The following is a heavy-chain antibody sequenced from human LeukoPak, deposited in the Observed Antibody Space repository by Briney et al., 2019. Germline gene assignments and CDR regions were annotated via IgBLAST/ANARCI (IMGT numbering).Heavy chain of an antibody. CDR3: ARAGFGELLYRRYYYYYMDV. J-gene: IGHJ6*03. D-gene: IGHD3-10*01. CDR2: ISYDGSNK. V-gene: IGHV3-30*04. CDR1: GFTFSSYA. Sequence: GGSLRLSCAASGFTFSSYAMHWVRQAPGKGLEWVAVISYDGSNKYYADSVKGRFTTSRDNSKNTLYLQMNSLRAEDTAVYYCARAGFGELLYRRYYYYYMDVWGKGTTVTVSS.